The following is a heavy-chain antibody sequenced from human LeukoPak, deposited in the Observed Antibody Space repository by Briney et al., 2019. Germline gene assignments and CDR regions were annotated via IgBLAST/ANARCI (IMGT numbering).Heavy chain of an antibody. CDR3: ARGRSSWYLGIDY. CDR1: GFTVSSNY. J-gene: IGHJ4*02. D-gene: IGHD6-13*01. V-gene: IGHV3-66*01. Sequence: GGSLRLSCAASGFTVSSNYMSWVRQAPGKGLEWVSVIYSGGSTYYADSVKGRFTISRDNSKNTLYLQMNSLRAEDTAVYYCARGRSSWYLGIDYWGQGTLVTVSS. CDR2: IYSGGST.